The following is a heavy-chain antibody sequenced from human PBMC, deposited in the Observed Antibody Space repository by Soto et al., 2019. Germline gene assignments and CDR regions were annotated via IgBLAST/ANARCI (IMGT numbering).Heavy chain of an antibody. D-gene: IGHD4-4*01. CDR2: IYYSGST. Sequence: SETLSLTCTVSGGSISSGGYYWSWIRQHPGKGLEWIGYIYYSGSTYYNPSLKDRVTISVDTSKNQFSLKLSSVTAVDTAVYYCASHGGLTKTAFDYWGQGTLVTVSS. V-gene: IGHV4-31*03. CDR3: ASHGGLTKTAFDY. CDR1: GGSISSGGYY. J-gene: IGHJ4*02.